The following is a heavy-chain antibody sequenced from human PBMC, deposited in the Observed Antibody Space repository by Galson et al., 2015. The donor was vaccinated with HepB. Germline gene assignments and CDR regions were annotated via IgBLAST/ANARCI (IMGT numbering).Heavy chain of an antibody. CDR2: VYSSGST. CDR1: GDSISSSDYY. CDR3: ARIPTLYSINWHSY. D-gene: IGHD6-13*01. J-gene: IGHJ4*02. V-gene: IGHV4-39*01. Sequence: SETLSLTCTVSGDSISSSDYYWGWIRQPPGKGLEWIGNVYSSGSTHYNPSLKSRVTISVDTSKNQFSLKLNSVTAADTAVYYCARIPTLYSINWHSYWGQGTLVTVSS.